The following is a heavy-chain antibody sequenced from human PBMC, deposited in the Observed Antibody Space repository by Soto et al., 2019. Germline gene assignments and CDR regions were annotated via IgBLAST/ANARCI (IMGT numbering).Heavy chain of an antibody. Sequence: SETLSLTCTVSGGSISSYYWSWIRQPPGKGLEWIGYIYYSGSTNYNPSLKSRVTISVDTSKNQFSLKLSSVIAADTAVYYCARGWYSSSWKQNWFDPWGQGTLVTVSS. J-gene: IGHJ5*02. CDR1: GGSISSYY. CDR3: ARGWYSSSWKQNWFDP. V-gene: IGHV4-59*01. CDR2: IYYSGST. D-gene: IGHD6-13*01.